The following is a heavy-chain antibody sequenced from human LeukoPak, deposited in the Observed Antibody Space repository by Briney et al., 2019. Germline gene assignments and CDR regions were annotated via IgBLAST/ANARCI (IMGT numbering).Heavy chain of an antibody. J-gene: IGHJ4*02. D-gene: IGHD6-19*01. CDR2: IYYGGST. Sequence: SETLSLTCTVSGGSISSYYWSWIRQPPGKGLEWMGYIYYGGSTNYNPSLKSRVTISVDTSKNQFSLKLSSVTAADTAVYYCARAPGIAVAGTWVFDYWGQGTLVTVSS. CDR3: ARAPGIAVAGTWVFDY. CDR1: GGSISSYY. V-gene: IGHV4-59*01.